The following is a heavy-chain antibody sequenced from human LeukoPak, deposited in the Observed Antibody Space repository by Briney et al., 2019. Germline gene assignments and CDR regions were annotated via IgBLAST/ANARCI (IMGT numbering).Heavy chain of an antibody. CDR2: IWYDGSNK. CDR1: GFTFSSYG. J-gene: IGHJ6*02. Sequence: PGGSLRLSCAASGFTFSSYGMHWVRQAPGKGLEWVAVIWYDGSNKYYADSVKGRFTISRDNSKNTLYLQMNSLRAEDTAVYYCARDLTYYDFWSGYSKPYYYYGMDVWGQGTTVTVSS. CDR3: ARDLTYYDFWSGYSKPYYYYGMDV. D-gene: IGHD3-3*01. V-gene: IGHV3-33*01.